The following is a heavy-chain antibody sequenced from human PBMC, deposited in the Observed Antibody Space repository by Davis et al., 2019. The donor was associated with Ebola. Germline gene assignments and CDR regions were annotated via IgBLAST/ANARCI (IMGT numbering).Heavy chain of an antibody. D-gene: IGHD3-10*01. Sequence: GESLKISCAVSGVTSSSDYISWVRQAPGKGWEWVANLNEDGSLKYYVDSVKGRFTISRDNAKNSVYLQMNSLRVEDTGLYYCTRDFIKGGGYYSDYWGQGTLVTVSS. V-gene: IGHV3-7*01. CDR2: LNEDGSLK. CDR1: GVTSSSDY. J-gene: IGHJ4*02. CDR3: TRDFIKGGGYYSDY.